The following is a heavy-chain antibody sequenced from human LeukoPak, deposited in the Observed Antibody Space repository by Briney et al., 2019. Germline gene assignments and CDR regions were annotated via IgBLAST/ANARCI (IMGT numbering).Heavy chain of an antibody. CDR2: INPNSGGT. CDR3: ARGDYDILTGYYNRGYYFDY. V-gene: IGHV1-2*02. J-gene: IGHJ4*02. Sequence: GASVKVSCKAAGYTFTDYYMHWVRQAPGQGLEWMGWINPNSGGTNYAQKFQGRVTMTRDTSISTAYMELSSLRSDDTAVYYCARGDYDILTGYYNRGYYFDYWGQGTLVTVSS. CDR1: GYTFTDYY. D-gene: IGHD3-9*01.